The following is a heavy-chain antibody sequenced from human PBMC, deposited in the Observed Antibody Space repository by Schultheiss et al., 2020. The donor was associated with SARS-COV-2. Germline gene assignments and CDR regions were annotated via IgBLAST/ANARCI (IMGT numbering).Heavy chain of an antibody. V-gene: IGHV3-30*04. CDR2: ISYDGSNK. J-gene: IGHJ4*02. Sequence: GGSLRLSCAASGFTFSSYAMHWVRQAPGKGLEWVAVISYDGSNKYYADSVKGRFTISRDNAKNSLYLQMNSLRAEDTAVYYCARTPHDYGGAFDYWGQGTLVTVSS. D-gene: IGHD4-23*01. CDR3: ARTPHDYGGAFDY. CDR1: GFTFSSYA.